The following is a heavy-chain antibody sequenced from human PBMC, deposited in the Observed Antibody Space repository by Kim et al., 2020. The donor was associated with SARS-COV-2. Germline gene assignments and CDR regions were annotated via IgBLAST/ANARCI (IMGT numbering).Heavy chain of an antibody. J-gene: IGHJ4*02. Sequence: SVKGRFTISRDNAKNSVYLQMNSLGAGDTALYYCTKHITSRGTTFDAYVDYWGQGTPVTVSS. CDR3: TKHITSRGTTFDAYVDY. D-gene: IGHD3-16*01. V-gene: IGHV3-9*01.